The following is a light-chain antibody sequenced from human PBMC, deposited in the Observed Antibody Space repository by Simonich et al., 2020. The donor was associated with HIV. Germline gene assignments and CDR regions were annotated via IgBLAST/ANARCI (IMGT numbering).Light chain of an antibody. CDR2: WAS. CDR3: QQYYSTPLT. Sequence: DIVMTQSPDSLAVSLGERATINCKSSQSVLYSSNNKNYLAWYQQKPGQPRKLLIDWASTRESGVPDRFSGSGSGTDFTLTISSLQAEDVAVYYCQQYYSTPLTFGGGTKVEIK. V-gene: IGKV4-1*01. J-gene: IGKJ4*01. CDR1: QSVLYSSNNKNY.